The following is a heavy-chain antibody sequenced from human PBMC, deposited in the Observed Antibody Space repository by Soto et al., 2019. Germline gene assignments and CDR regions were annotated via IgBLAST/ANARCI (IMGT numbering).Heavy chain of an antibody. D-gene: IGHD6-13*01. J-gene: IGHJ6*02. Sequence: GGSLRLSCAASGFTFSSYAMSWVRQAPGKGLEWVSGISGSGGNTYYADSVKGRFTFSRDNSQKTLYLQMNSLTAEDTAVYYCAKAPKGNYYYGMDVWGQGTMVTVSS. CDR1: GFTFSSYA. CDR2: ISGSGGNT. CDR3: AKAPKGNYYYGMDV. V-gene: IGHV3-23*01.